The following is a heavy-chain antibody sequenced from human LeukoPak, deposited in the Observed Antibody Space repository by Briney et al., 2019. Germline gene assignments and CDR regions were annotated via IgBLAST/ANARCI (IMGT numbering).Heavy chain of an antibody. CDR1: GYTFTTYG. J-gene: IGHJ6*02. D-gene: IGHD2-2*01. CDR2: ISAYNSNT. CDR3: ARVHCSSTSCYDYYGMDV. V-gene: IGHV1-18*01. Sequence: VASVKVSCKASGYTFTTYGISWVRQAPGQGLEWMGWISAYNSNTKYAQKLQGRVTMTTDTSTSTAYMELRSLRSEDTAVYYCARVHCSSTSCYDYYGMDVWGQGTTVTVSS.